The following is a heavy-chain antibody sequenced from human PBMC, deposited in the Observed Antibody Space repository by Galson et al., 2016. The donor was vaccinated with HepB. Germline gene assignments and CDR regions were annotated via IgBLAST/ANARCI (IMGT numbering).Heavy chain of an antibody. Sequence: LRLSCAASGFIFSKYSMNWVRQAPGKGLEWVSSISSSSTYIRYADSVKGRFTISRDNAKNSLYLQLNSLRAEDTAVYYCARVIAARFVTWVPDHWGQGTLVTVSS. CDR3: ARVIAARFVTWVPDH. J-gene: IGHJ4*02. CDR2: ISSSSTYI. V-gene: IGHV3-21*01. D-gene: IGHD6-6*01. CDR1: GFIFSKYS.